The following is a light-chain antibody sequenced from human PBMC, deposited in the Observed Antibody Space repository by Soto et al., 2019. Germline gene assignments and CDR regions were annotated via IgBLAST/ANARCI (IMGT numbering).Light chain of an antibody. CDR2: SNT. CDR3: QSYDRSTSGVI. J-gene: IGLJ2*01. CDR1: SSNIGAGYD. V-gene: IGLV1-40*01. Sequence: QSVLTQPPSVSGTLGQRVTISCTGSSSNIGAGYDVQWYQQLPGTAPKLLIHSNTNRPSGVPDRFSASKSGTSASLAITGLQAEDEADYHCQSYDRSTSGVIFGGGTLLTVL.